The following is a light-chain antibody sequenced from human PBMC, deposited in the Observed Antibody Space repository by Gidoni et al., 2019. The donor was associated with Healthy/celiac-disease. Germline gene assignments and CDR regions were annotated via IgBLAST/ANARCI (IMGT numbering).Light chain of an antibody. V-gene: IGLV2-14*01. CDR2: EVS. Sequence: HSALTQPASVSGSPGQSITISCTGTRSDGGGYNYVSWYQKHPGKAPNLIIYEVSNRPSGVSNRFSGSKSGNTASLTISGLQAEDEADYYCSSYTSSSPYVFGTGTKVTVL. CDR1: RSDGGGYNY. J-gene: IGLJ1*01. CDR3: SSYTSSSPYV.